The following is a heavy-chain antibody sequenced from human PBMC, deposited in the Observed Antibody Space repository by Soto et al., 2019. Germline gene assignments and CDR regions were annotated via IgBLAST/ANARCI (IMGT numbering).Heavy chain of an antibody. J-gene: IGHJ4*02. V-gene: IGHV3-23*01. CDR1: GFTFRTYA. CDR3: AKGVYVNMTYNPFDY. CDR2: ISGSGGST. D-gene: IGHD2-8*01. Sequence: EVQLLESGGGFVQPGGSLRLSCAASGFTFRTYAMSWVRQAPGKGLEWVSAISGSGGSTYYADSVKGRFTISRDNSKNTLYLQMNSLRAEDTAVYYCAKGVYVNMTYNPFDYWGQGTLVTVSS.